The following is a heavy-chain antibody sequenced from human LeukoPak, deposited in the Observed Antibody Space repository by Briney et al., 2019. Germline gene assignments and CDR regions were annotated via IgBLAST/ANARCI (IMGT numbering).Heavy chain of an antibody. CDR3: ARGGSMVRRVIISPFFDY. D-gene: IGHD3-10*01. V-gene: IGHV4-34*01. CDR1: GGSFSGYY. Sequence: SETLSLTCAVYGGSFSGYYWSWIRQPPGKGLEWIGEINHSGSTKYNPSLKSRVTISIDTSKNQFSLKLSSVTAADTAVYYCARGGSMVRRVIISPFFDYWGQGSLVTVSS. CDR2: INHSGST. J-gene: IGHJ4*02.